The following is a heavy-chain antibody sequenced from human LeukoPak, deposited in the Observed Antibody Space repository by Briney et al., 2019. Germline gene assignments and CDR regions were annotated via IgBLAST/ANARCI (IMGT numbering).Heavy chain of an antibody. V-gene: IGHV1-2*02. Sequence: ASVKVSCKASGYTFTGYYMHWVRQAPGQGLEWMGWINPNSGGTNYAQKFQGRVTMTRGTSISTAYMELSRLRSDDTAVYYCARGRPMLGNQPNYYFDYWGQGTLVTVSS. CDR1: GYTFTGYY. CDR3: ARGRPMLGNQPNYYFDY. CDR2: INPNSGGT. D-gene: IGHD1-14*01. J-gene: IGHJ4*02.